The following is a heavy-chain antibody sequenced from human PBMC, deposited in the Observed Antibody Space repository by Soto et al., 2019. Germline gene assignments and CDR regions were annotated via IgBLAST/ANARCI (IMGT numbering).Heavy chain of an antibody. Sequence: EVQLLESGGGLVQPGGSLRLSCAASEFTFSSSAMGWVRQAPGKGLEWVSGIRGSVGSTYNADSVEGRFTISRDNSKNTLYLQMNSLRAEVTAVYYCAKDFYGDFPVYFGSWGQGTRVTVSS. CDR1: EFTFSSSA. V-gene: IGHV3-23*01. D-gene: IGHD4-17*01. J-gene: IGHJ4*02. CDR2: IRGSVGST. CDR3: AKDFYGDFPVYFGS.